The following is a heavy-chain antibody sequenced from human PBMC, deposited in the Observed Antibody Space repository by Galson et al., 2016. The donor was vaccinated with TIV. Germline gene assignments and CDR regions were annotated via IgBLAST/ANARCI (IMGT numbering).Heavy chain of an antibody. J-gene: IGHJ6*02. CDR1: GFSIKSGYF. Sequence: ETLSLTCVVSGFSIKSGYFWGWIRQPPGKGLQWIGSIYESGTTYSNPSLKSRLTMSVDTSKNQFSLKLSSVTAADTAVYYCIREGSTVTTHHYFGMDVWGQGTSVTVSS. D-gene: IGHD4-17*01. CDR2: IYESGTT. V-gene: IGHV4-38-2*02. CDR3: IREGSTVTTHHYFGMDV.